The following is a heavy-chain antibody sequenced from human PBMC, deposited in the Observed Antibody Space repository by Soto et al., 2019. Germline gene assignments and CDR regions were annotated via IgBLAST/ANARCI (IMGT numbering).Heavy chain of an antibody. V-gene: IGHV5-51*01. Sequence: GESLKISCNASGYSFTSYWHAWVRQMPGKGLEWMGIIYPGDSESIYSTSFPGLVTISADKSISTAYLQWSTLKSSDTAMYYCARHQEGNYNFFGMDVWGQGTTVTVSS. J-gene: IGHJ6*02. CDR3: ARHQEGNYNFFGMDV. CDR2: IYPGDSES. CDR1: GYSFTSYW.